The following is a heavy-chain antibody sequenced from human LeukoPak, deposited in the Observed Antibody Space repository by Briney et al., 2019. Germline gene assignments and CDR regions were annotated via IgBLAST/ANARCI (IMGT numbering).Heavy chain of an antibody. CDR1: GDSVSSNSAA. Sequence: SQTLSLTCAISGDSVSSNSAAWNWIRQSPSRGLEWLGRTYYRSKWYNDYAVSVKSRITINPDTSKNQFSLQLNSVTPEDTAVYYCARDHFGRRARLSEMVRGVISYYFDYWGQGTLVTVSS. J-gene: IGHJ4*02. CDR2: TYYRSKWYN. CDR3: ARDHFGRRARLSEMVRGVISYYFDY. V-gene: IGHV6-1*01. D-gene: IGHD3-10*01.